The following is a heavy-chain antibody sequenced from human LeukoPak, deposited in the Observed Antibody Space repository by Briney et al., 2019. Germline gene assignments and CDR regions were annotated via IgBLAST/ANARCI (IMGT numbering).Heavy chain of an antibody. J-gene: IGHJ4*02. CDR1: GFTVSRNY. CDR3: GKVFPTPSWVTAPFLDS. CDR2: ISGSGGST. D-gene: IGHD2-21*02. Sequence: GGSLRLSCAASGFTVSRNYMSWVRQAPGKGLEWVSAISGSGGSTYYADSVKGRFTISRDNSKNTLYLQMNSLSAEDTATYHCGKVFPTPSWVTAPFLDSGGQGILVTFSS. V-gene: IGHV3-23*01.